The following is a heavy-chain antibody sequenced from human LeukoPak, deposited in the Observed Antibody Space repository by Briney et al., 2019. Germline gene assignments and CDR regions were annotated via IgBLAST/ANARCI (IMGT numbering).Heavy chain of an antibody. Sequence: ASVKVSCKASGYTCTSHGISWVRQAPGQGLEWMGWISAYNGNTNYVQKLQGRVTMTTDTSTSTAYMELRSLRSDDTAVYYCARNDYSKWFDPWGQGTLVTVSS. D-gene: IGHD4-11*01. V-gene: IGHV1-18*01. CDR2: ISAYNGNT. CDR3: ARNDYSKWFDP. CDR1: GYTCTSHG. J-gene: IGHJ5*02.